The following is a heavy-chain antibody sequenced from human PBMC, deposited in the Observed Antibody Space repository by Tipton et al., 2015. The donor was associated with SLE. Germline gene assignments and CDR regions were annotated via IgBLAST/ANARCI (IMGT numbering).Heavy chain of an antibody. D-gene: IGHD4-17*01. CDR3: ARGYDYGDYLGWFDP. Sequence: TLSLTCTVSGGSISSSSYYWGWIRQPPGKGLEWIGRIYYSGSTYYNPSLKSRVTISVDTSKKQFSLKLSSVTAADTAVYYCARGYDYGDYLGWFDPWGQGTLVTVSS. J-gene: IGHJ5*02. V-gene: IGHV4-39*01. CDR1: GGSISSSSYY. CDR2: IYYSGST.